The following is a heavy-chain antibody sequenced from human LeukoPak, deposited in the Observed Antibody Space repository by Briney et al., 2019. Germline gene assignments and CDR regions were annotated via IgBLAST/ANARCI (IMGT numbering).Heavy chain of an antibody. V-gene: IGHV1-8*01. J-gene: IGHJ3*02. D-gene: IGHD3-10*01. CDR2: MNPNSGNT. Sequence: ASVKVSCKASGYTFTSYDINWVRQATGQGLEWMGWMNPNSGNTGYAQKSQGRVTMTRNTSISTAYMELSSLRSEDTAVYYCARTSKGSGSYSDAFDIWGQGTMVTVSS. CDR3: ARTSKGSGSYSDAFDI. CDR1: GYTFTSYD.